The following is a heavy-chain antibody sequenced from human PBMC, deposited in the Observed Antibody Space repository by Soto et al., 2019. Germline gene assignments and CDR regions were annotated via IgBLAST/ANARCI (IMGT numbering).Heavy chain of an antibody. V-gene: IGHV4-39*01. Sequence: QLQLQESGPGLVKPSETLSLTCTVSGASIISTTKYWGWIRQPPGRGLEWIGTISSIGSTYYNPSLEGRVTISVGTSKNQFSLKVTSVTAADTGLYYCARQDHGDYEFFFDYWGQGTLVTVSS. CDR3: ARQDHGDYEFFFDY. J-gene: IGHJ4*02. CDR2: ISSIGST. D-gene: IGHD4-17*01. CDR1: GASIISTTKY.